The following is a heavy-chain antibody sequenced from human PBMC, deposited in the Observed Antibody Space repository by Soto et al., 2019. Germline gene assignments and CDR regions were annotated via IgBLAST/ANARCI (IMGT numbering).Heavy chain of an antibody. Sequence: AAVKVSCKASGYTFSRYAIHWVRQAPGQRLEWMGWINAGNGNTKYSQKFEGRVTLTTDTSANTVYMELSSLRFEDTALYYCARDLQFRNWFDSWGQGTLVTVSS. D-gene: IGHD6-19*01. CDR3: ARDLQFRNWFDS. J-gene: IGHJ5*01. CDR2: INAGNGNT. V-gene: IGHV1-3*01. CDR1: GYTFSRYA.